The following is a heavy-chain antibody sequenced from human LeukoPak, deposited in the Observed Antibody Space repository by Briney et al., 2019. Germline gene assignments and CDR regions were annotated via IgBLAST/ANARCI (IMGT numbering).Heavy chain of an antibody. CDR1: GFTFSSYG. J-gene: IGHJ6*03. V-gene: IGHV3-23*01. Sequence: GGSLRLSCAASGFTFSSYGMSWVRQAPGKGLEWVSGISGSGGSTYYADSVKGRFTISRDNSKNTLYLQMNSLRAEDTAVYYCARDPRDVLLWFRELSVLYYYYMDVWGKGTTVTVPS. CDR2: ISGSGGST. CDR3: ARDPRDVLLWFRELSVLYYYYMDV. D-gene: IGHD3-10*01.